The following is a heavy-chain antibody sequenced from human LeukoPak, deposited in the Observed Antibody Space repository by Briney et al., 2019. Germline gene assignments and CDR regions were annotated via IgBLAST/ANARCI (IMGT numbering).Heavy chain of an antibody. CDR1: GFTFSTYT. J-gene: IGHJ4*02. Sequence: GGSLRLSCAASGFTFSTYTMNWVRQAPGRGLEWVSSINSYNNDIYYADSVNGRFTISRDNAKNSLYLQMNSLRAGDTAVYYCAREGTYYYGSGKNPFDYWGQGTLVTVSS. CDR3: AREGTYYYGSGKNPFDY. V-gene: IGHV3-21*01. CDR2: INSYNNDI. D-gene: IGHD3-10*01.